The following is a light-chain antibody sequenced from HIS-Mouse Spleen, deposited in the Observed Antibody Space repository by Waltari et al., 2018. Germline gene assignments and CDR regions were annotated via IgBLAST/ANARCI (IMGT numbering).Light chain of an antibody. CDR1: NIGSKS. V-gene: IGLV3-21*02. Sequence: SYVLTQPPSVSVAPGQTARITCGGNNIGSKSVHWYQQKPGQAPVLVVYDDSDRPSGIPGRFSGSNSGNTATLTISRVEAGDEADYYCQVWDSSSDHRAFGGGTKLTVL. CDR2: DDS. J-gene: IGLJ3*02. CDR3: QVWDSSSDHRA.